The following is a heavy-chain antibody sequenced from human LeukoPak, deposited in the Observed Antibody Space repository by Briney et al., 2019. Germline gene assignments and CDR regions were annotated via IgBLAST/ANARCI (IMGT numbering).Heavy chain of an antibody. CDR3: ARDFSPYSSSWYFDY. Sequence: ASVEVSCKASGGTFSSYAISWVRQALGQGLEWMGGIIPIFGTANYAQKFQGRVTITADESTSTAYMELSSLRSEDTAVYYCARDFSPYSSSWYFDYWGQGTLVTVSS. J-gene: IGHJ4*02. CDR1: GGTFSSYA. D-gene: IGHD6-13*01. V-gene: IGHV1-69*13. CDR2: IIPIFGTA.